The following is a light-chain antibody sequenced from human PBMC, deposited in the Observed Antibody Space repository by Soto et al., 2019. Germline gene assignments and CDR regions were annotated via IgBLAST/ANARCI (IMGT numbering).Light chain of an antibody. CDR3: QHYDTWPVT. CDR2: GAS. Sequence: EKVMTQSPATLSVSPGERVTRSCRASQSVRNNLAWYQQKPGQAPRLLIYGASTRATGIPGRFSGSGSGTEFTLTISSLQSEDFAVYYCQHYDTWPVTFGPGTKGDIK. V-gene: IGKV3-15*01. J-gene: IGKJ1*01. CDR1: QSVRNN.